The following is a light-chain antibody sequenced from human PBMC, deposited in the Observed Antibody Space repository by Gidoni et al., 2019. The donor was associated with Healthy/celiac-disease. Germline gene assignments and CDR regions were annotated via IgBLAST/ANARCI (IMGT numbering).Light chain of an antibody. V-gene: IGKV1-39*01. J-gene: IGKJ3*01. CDR1: QSISSY. CDR2: SAS. CDR3: QQSYNTPPT. Sequence: DIQMTQSPSSLSASVRDRVTITCRASQSISSYLNWYQQKPGKAPKLLIYSASSLQSGVPSRFSGSGSGTDFTLTISSLQPEDFATYYCQQSYNTPPTFGPGTKVDIK.